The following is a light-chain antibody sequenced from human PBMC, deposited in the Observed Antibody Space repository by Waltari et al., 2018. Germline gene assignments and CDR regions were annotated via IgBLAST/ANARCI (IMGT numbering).Light chain of an antibody. J-gene: IGLJ2*01. CDR2: DVS. V-gene: IGLV2-14*01. Sequence: QSAPTQPASVSGSPGQSITISCTGTSSDVGTYNYVPWYQQHPGKAPKLMIYDVSNRPSGVSNRFSGSKSGNTASLTISGLQAEDEADYYCSSYTSSSTVVFGGGTKLTVL. CDR3: SSYTSSSTVV. CDR1: SSDVGTYNY.